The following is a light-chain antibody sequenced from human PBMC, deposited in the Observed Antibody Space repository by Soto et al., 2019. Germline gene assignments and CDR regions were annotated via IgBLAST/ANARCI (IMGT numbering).Light chain of an antibody. J-gene: IGLJ3*02. CDR2: EDT. Sequence: QSALTQPASVSGSPGQSITISCTGTSSDVGSYNFVSWYQQHPGKAPKLMIYEDTKRPSGVANRFSGSKSGNTASLTISGLQAEDEADYHCCSYAGSSTWVFGGGTKLTVL. V-gene: IGLV2-23*01. CDR1: SSDVGSYNF. CDR3: CSYAGSSTWV.